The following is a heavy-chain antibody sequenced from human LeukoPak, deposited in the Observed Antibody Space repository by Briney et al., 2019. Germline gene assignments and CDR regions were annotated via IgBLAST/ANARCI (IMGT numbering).Heavy chain of an antibody. D-gene: IGHD6-13*01. Sequence: ASVKVSCKASGYTFTGYAVNWFRQAPGQGLEWMGWISAYNGNTNYAQKLQGRVTMTTDTSTSTAYMELRSLRSDDTAVYYCARDQLGIAAAGTAVEPTDYWGQGTLVTVSS. CDR2: ISAYNGNT. CDR3: ARDQLGIAAAGTAVEPTDY. CDR1: GYTFTGYA. J-gene: IGHJ4*02. V-gene: IGHV1-18*01.